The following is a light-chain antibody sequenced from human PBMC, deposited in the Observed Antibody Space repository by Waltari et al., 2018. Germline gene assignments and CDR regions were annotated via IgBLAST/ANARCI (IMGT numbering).Light chain of an antibody. V-gene: IGKV3D-15*01. CDR2: GAS. CDR3: QQYRNWPPWT. Sequence: EIGMTQSPAPPFVSPGEEATLPCRASQSVSSNLAWYQQQPGQAPRLLIYGASTRATGIPARFSGSGSGTEFTLTISSLQSEDFAVYYCQQYRNWPPWTFGQGTKVEIK. CDR1: QSVSSN. J-gene: IGKJ1*01.